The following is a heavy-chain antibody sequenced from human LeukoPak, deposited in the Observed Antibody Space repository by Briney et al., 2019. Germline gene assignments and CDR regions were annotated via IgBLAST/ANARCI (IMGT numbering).Heavy chain of an antibody. CDR1: GFTFEDYG. J-gene: IGHJ6*03. V-gene: IGHV3-20*04. CDR2: IGWNGGTI. Sequence: GGSLRLSCAASGFTFEDYGMTWVRQVPGKGLEWVSGIGWNGGTIGYGDSVKGRFTISRDNAKNSLYLQMNNLGAEDTAVYYCARGKRYSGYEAYYYYMDVWGKGTTVTVSS. CDR3: ARGKRYSGYEAYYYYMDV. D-gene: IGHD5-12*01.